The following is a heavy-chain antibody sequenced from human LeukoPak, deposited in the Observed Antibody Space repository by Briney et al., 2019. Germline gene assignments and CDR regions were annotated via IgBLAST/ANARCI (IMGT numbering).Heavy chain of an antibody. V-gene: IGHV4-59*12. CDR3: ARRPLVGEIDY. Sequence: ETLSLTCILSGGSLRRYHSRWMREPLGGGLEWIGYIYYSGSTNYNPFLKSRVTISVDTSKNQFSLKLSSVTAADTAVYYCARRPLVGEIDYWGQGALVTVSS. CDR2: IYYSGST. CDR1: GGSLRRYH. D-gene: IGHD1-26*01. J-gene: IGHJ4*02.